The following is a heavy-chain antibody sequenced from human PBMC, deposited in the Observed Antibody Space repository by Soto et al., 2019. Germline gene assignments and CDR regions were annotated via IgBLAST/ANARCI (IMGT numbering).Heavy chain of an antibody. CDR2: IYWNDDK. CDR3: ALLFGGPIWEYFQH. Sequence: SGPTLVNPTQTLTLTCTFSGFSLSTSGVGVGWIRQPPGKALEWLALIYWNDDKRYSPSLKSRLTITKDTSKNQVVLTMTNMDPVDTATYYCALLFGGPIWEYFQHWGQGTLVTVSS. CDR1: GFSLSTSGVG. V-gene: IGHV2-5*01. D-gene: IGHD2-15*01. J-gene: IGHJ1*01.